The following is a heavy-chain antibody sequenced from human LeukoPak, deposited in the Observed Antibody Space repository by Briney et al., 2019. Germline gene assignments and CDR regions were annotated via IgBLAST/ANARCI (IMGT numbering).Heavy chain of an antibody. CDR2: IYHSGST. Sequence: PSETLSLTCAVSGYSISSGYYWGWIRQPPGKGLEWIGSIYHSGSTYYNPSLKSRVTISVDTSKNQFSLKLSSVTAADTAVYYCARFSGWYAGFIGYWGQGTLVTVSS. J-gene: IGHJ4*02. CDR3: ARFSGWYAGFIGY. CDR1: GYSISSGYY. V-gene: IGHV4-38-2*01. D-gene: IGHD6-19*01.